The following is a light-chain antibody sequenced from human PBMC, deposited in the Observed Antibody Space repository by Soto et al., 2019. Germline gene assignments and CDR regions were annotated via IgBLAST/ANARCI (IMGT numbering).Light chain of an antibody. V-gene: IGKV1-17*01. J-gene: IGKJ5*01. CDR3: QQYNNWIT. CDR1: QGIRND. CDR2: AAS. Sequence: THSPSSLSASVGDRGTIAFRASQGIRNDLGWYQQKPGKAPKLLIYAASTLQSGVPSRFSGSGSGTEFTLTISSLQSEDFAVYYCQQYNNWITFGQGTRLEIK.